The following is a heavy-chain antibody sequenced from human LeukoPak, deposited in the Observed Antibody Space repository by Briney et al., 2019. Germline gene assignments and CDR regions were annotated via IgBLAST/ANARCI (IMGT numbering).Heavy chain of an antibody. CDR1: GFTFSSYA. V-gene: IGHV3-23*01. CDR2: FSGSGGST. J-gene: IGHJ4*02. Sequence: AGGSLRLSCAASGFTFSSYAMSWVRQAPGKGLEWVSAFSGSGGSTYYADSVKGRFTISRDNSKNTLYLQMNSLRAEDTAVYYCSSIVVVPAATPFDYWGQGTPVTVSS. CDR3: SSIVVVPAATPFDY. D-gene: IGHD2-2*01.